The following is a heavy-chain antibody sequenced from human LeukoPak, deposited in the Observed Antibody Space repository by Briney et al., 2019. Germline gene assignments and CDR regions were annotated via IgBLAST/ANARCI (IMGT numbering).Heavy chain of an antibody. D-gene: IGHD1-20*01. Sequence: PGGSLRLSCAASGFTFSSYGMHWVRQAPGEGLEWVAVISYDGSNKYYADSVKGRFTISRDNSKNTLYLQMNSLRAEDTAVYYCAKILTGTTSGVDYWGQGTLVTVSS. CDR2: ISYDGSNK. CDR1: GFTFSSYG. V-gene: IGHV3-30*18. CDR3: AKILTGTTSGVDY. J-gene: IGHJ4*02.